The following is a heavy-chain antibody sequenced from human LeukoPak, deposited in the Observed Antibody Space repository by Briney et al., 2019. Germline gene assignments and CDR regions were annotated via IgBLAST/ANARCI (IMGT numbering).Heavy chain of an antibody. CDR1: GYTFTSYG. CDR3: ARDPRDYYGSGSYDFDY. CDR2: ISAYNGNT. V-gene: IGHV1-18*01. Sequence: ASVKVSCKASGYTFTSYGISWVRQAPGKGLEWMGCISAYNGNTNYAQNLQGRVTMTTDTSTSTAYMELRSLRSDDTAVYYCARDPRDYYGSGSYDFDYWGQGTLVTVSS. J-gene: IGHJ4*02. D-gene: IGHD3-10*01.